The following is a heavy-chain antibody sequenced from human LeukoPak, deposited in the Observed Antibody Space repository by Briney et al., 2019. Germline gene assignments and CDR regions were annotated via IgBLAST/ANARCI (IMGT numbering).Heavy chain of an antibody. J-gene: IGHJ4*02. Sequence: GALVKVSCKASGYTFTSYYMHWVRQAPGQGLEWMGIINPSGGSTSYAQKFQGRVTMTRDTSTSTVYMELSSLRSEDTAVYYCATLYSSSWYGSGNYFDYWGQGTLVTVSS. D-gene: IGHD6-13*01. CDR2: INPSGGST. CDR1: GYTFTSYY. CDR3: ATLYSSSWYGSGNYFDY. V-gene: IGHV1-46*01.